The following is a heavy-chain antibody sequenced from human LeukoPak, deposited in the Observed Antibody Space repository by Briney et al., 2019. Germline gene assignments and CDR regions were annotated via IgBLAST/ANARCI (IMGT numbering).Heavy chain of an antibody. V-gene: IGHV3-23*01. J-gene: IGHJ4*02. CDR3: AKDDAWLRFLY. Sequence: PGGSLRLSCAASGFTFSNHGMNWVRQAPGKGLEWVSGISGNGDITYYADSVKGRFTISRDNSKNTLYLQMNSLRAEDTAIYYCAKDDAWLRFLYWGRGTLVTVSS. CDR2: ISGNGDIT. D-gene: IGHD5-12*01. CDR1: GFTFSNHG.